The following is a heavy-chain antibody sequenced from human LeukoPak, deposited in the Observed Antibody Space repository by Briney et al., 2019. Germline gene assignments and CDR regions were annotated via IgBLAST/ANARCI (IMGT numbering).Heavy chain of an antibody. J-gene: IGHJ5*02. V-gene: IGHV3-48*04. CDR1: GFTFSSYS. Sequence: GGSLRLSCAVSGFTFSSYSMNWVRRAAGKGLEWVSYISSSSSTIYYADSVKGRFTISRDNAKNSLYLQMNSLRAEDTAVYYCARNTVLPNWFDPWGQGTPVTVSS. CDR3: ARNTVLPNWFDP. D-gene: IGHD3-10*01. CDR2: ISSSSSTI.